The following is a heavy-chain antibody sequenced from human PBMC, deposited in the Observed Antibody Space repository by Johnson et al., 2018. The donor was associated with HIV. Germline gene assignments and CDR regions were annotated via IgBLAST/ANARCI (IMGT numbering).Heavy chain of an antibody. CDR2: ISYDGSNK. J-gene: IGHJ3*02. CDR1: GFTFSSYA. CDR3: ARGGYGEVFDI. Sequence: QVQLVESGGGVVQPGRSLRLSCAASGFTFSSYAMHWVRQAPGKGLEWVAVISYDGSNKYYADSVKGRFTISRDNSKNTLYLQMNSLRAEDTAVYYCARGGYGEVFDIWGQGTMVTVSS. V-gene: IGHV3-30-3*01. D-gene: IGHD4-17*01.